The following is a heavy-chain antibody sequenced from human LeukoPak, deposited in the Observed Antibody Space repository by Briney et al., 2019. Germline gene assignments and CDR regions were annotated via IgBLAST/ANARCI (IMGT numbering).Heavy chain of an antibody. Sequence: ASVKVSCKASGYTFTSYYMHWVRQAPGQGLEWMGIINPSGGSTSYAQKFQGRVTMTRDTSTSTVYMELGSLRSEDTAVYYCARDPGYYDSSGYPVVGYFQHWGQGTLVTVSS. CDR1: GYTFTSYY. CDR2: INPSGGST. D-gene: IGHD3-22*01. CDR3: ARDPGYYDSSGYPVVGYFQH. V-gene: IGHV1-46*01. J-gene: IGHJ1*01.